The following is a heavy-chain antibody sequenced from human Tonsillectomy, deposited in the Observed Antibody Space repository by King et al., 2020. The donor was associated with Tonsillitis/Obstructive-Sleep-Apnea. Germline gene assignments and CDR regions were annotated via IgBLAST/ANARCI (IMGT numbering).Heavy chain of an antibody. CDR1: GGSISSSNW. J-gene: IGHJ3*02. Sequence: VQLQESGPGLVKPSGTLSLTCAVSGGSISSSNWWSWVRQPPGKGLGWIGEIYHSGSTNYNPSLKSLVTISVDKSKNPFSLKLSPVTAADTAVYYCARARSVKGYCSGGSCYYAFDIWGQGTMVTVSS. CDR3: ARARSVKGYCSGGSCYYAFDI. V-gene: IGHV4-4*02. CDR2: IYHSGST. D-gene: IGHD2-15*01.